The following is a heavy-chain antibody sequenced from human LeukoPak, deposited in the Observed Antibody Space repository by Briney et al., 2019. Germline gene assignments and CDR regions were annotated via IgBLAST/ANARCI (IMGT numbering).Heavy chain of an antibody. D-gene: IGHD2-2*02. CDR1: GFTISDYY. CDR2: ISTSGYNI. J-gene: IGHJ3*02. Sequence: GGSLTLSCEVSGFTISDYYMSWIRQAPGKGLEWVSYISTSGYNIYYPDSAKGRFTISKDNARSSLYLQMNSLRAEDTAGYYCAGEARGYMAFQIWGQGTLVTVSS. V-gene: IGHV3-11*01. CDR3: AGEARGYMAFQI.